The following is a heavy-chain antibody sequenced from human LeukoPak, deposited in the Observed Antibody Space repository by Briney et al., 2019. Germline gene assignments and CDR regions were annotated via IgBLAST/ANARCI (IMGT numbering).Heavy chain of an antibody. CDR1: GGTFSSYA. Sequence: AASVKVSCKASGGTFSSYAISWVRQAPGQGLEWMGGIIPIFGTANYAQKFQGRVTITTDESTSTAYMELSSLRSEDTAVYYCAIQLPDNGAFGVVIMSAFDIWGQGTMVTVSS. CDR3: AIQLPDNGAFGVVIMSAFDI. D-gene: IGHD3-3*01. CDR2: IIPIFGTA. J-gene: IGHJ3*02. V-gene: IGHV1-69*05.